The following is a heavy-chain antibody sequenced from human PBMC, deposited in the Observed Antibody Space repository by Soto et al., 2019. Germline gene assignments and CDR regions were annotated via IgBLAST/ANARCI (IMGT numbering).Heavy chain of an antibody. D-gene: IGHD3-3*01. CDR1: GYDFNTNW. CDR2: MYPGDSNT. J-gene: IGHJ4*02. V-gene: IGHV5-51*01. Sequence: GESLKISCRGSGYDFNTNWVGWVRQLPGRGLEWVGIMYPGDSNTRYNPSLQGHVTLSVDVTVSTAFLQWRSLETSDTGMYFFARLPRDCNKTSCYYADHWGQGTQVTVSS. CDR3: ARLPRDCNKTSCYYADH.